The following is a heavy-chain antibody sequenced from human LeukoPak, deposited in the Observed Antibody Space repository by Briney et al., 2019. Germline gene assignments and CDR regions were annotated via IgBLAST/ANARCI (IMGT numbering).Heavy chain of an antibody. CDR2: IRSDGSRK. CDR1: GFTFSSYG. Sequence: GGSLRLSCAASGFTFSSYGMQWVRQALDKGLEWVAFIRSDGSRKYYQDSVKGRFTISRDNSKNTLFLEMNSLRAEDTAVYYCAKDDDFHAFDIWGQGTMVTVSS. D-gene: IGHD2/OR15-2a*01. J-gene: IGHJ3*02. CDR3: AKDDDFHAFDI. V-gene: IGHV3-30*02.